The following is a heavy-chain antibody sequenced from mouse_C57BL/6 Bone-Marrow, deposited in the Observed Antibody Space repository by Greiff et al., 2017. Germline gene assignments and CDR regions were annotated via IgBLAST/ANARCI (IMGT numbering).Heavy chain of an antibody. J-gene: IGHJ4*01. D-gene: IGHD1-1*01. V-gene: IGHV1-22*01. CDR2: INPNNGGT. CDR3: ARRGKLRRYYYAMDY. Sequence: VQLQQSGPELVKPGASVKMSCKASGYTFTDYNMHWVKQSHGKSLEWIGYINPNNGGTSYNQKFKGKATLTVTKSSSTAYMELSSLTSEDSSVYYCARRGKLRRYYYAMDYWGQGTSVTVSS. CDR1: GYTFTDYN.